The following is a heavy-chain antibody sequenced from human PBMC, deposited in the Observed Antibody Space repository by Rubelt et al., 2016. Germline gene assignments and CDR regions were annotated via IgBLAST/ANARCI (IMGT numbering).Heavy chain of an antibody. CDR2: ISAYNGNT. V-gene: IGHV1-18*01. Sequence: QVQLVQSGAEVKKPGASVKVSCKASGHTFTSYGISWVRQAPGQGHEWMGWISAYNGNTNYAQKIQGRGTMTTDTSTSTAYMELRSLRSDDTAVYYCARNLIMITFGGVIVPPDYWGQGTLVTVSS. D-gene: IGHD3-16*02. CDR3: ARNLIMITFGGVIVPPDY. CDR1: GHTFTSYG. J-gene: IGHJ4*02.